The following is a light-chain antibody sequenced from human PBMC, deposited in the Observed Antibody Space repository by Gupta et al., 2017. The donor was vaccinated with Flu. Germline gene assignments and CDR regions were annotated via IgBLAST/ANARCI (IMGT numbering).Light chain of an antibody. CDR1: QSVSNNY. V-gene: IGKV3-20*01. J-gene: IGKJ4*01. CDR2: GAS. CDR3: QQDGSPPLT. Sequence: EIVLTQSPGTLSLSAGERATLSCRASQSVSNNYLAWYQQKPGRAPRLLIYGASSRATAIPDRFSGSGSGTDFSLTIRRVEPEEFAVYYCQQDGSPPLTFGGGTKVEI.